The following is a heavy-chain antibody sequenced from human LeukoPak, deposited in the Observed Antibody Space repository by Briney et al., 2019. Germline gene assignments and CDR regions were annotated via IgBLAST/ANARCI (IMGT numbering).Heavy chain of an antibody. CDR3: TTKLLWFGELLYDY. V-gene: IGHV3-15*01. D-gene: IGHD3-10*01. CDR1: GFTFSNAW. Sequence: GGSLRLSCAASGFTFSNAWMSWVRQAPGKGLEWVGRIKSKTDGGTTDYAAPVKGRFTISRDDSKNTLYLQMNSLKTEDTAVYYSTTKLLWFGELLYDYWGQGTLVTVSS. J-gene: IGHJ4*02. CDR2: IKSKTDGGTT.